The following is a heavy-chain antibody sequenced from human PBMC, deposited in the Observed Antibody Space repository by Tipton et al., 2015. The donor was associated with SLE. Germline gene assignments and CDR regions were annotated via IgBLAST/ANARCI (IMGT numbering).Heavy chain of an antibody. CDR1: GGSFSDYS. V-gene: IGHV4-34*01. Sequence: TLSLTCAVYGGSFSDYSWSWIRQPPGKGLEWIGEINHSGSTNYNPSLKSRFTISIDTSKNQFSLRRSSVTAAETAVYYCARDCTTGVCYTTSFDYWGQGTLVTVSP. J-gene: IGHJ4*02. CDR2: INHSGST. D-gene: IGHD2-8*01. CDR3: ARDCTTGVCYTTSFDY.